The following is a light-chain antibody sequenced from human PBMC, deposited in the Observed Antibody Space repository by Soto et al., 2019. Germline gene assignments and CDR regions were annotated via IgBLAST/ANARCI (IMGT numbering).Light chain of an antibody. CDR3: QSYDTSLTGWV. V-gene: IGLV1-40*01. CDR1: SSNIGAGYD. J-gene: IGLJ2*01. Sequence: QAVVTQPPSVSGAPGQRVTISCTGSSSNIGAGYDVQWYQQLPGTAPKLLIYDNRNRPSGVPDRFSGSKSGTAASLAITGLQAEDEADYYCQSYDTSLTGWVFGGGTKVTVL. CDR2: DNR.